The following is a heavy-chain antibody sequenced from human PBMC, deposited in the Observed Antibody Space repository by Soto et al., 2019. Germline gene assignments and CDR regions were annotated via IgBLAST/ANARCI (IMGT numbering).Heavy chain of an antibody. CDR3: ARGSPLDH. CDR2: ISSSSTTI. J-gene: IGHJ4*02. CDR1: GFTFSAFS. V-gene: IGHV3-48*01. Sequence: VQLVESGGGLVQPGGSLRLSCAASGFTFSAFSMNWVRQAPGKGLEWVSYISSSSTTIYYADSVKGRFTISRDNAENSLHLQVNSLRAEDTAVYYCARGSPLDHWGQGTPVTVSS.